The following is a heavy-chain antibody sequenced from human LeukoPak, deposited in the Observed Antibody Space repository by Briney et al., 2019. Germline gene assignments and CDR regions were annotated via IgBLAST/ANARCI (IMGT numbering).Heavy chain of an antibody. J-gene: IGHJ4*02. CDR3: ARATAMVSPNFDY. V-gene: IGHV4-34*01. Sequence: SETLSLTCAVYGGSFSGYYWSWIRQPPGKGLEWIGEINHSGSTNYNPSLKSRVTISVDTSKNQFSLKLSSVTAADTAVYYCARATAMVSPNFDYWGQGTLVTVSS. CDR2: INHSGST. D-gene: IGHD5-18*01. CDR1: GGSFSGYY.